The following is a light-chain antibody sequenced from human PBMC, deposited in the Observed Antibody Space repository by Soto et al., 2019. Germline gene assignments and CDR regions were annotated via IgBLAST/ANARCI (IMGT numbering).Light chain of an antibody. CDR1: NLGDRY. J-gene: IGLJ2*01. CDR3: QTWDGGTRVI. CDR2: QDR. Sequence: SYELTQPPSVSVSPGQTATITCSGDNLGDRYAYWYQQEPGRSPIVVIYQDRKRPSEIPERFSGSNSGNTATLTISGTQAMDEADYYCQTWDGGTRVIFGGGTKLTVL. V-gene: IGLV3-1*01.